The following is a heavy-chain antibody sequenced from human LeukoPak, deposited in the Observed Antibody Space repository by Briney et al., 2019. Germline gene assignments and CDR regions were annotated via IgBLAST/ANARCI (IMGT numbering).Heavy chain of an antibody. CDR1: GGSISSGDYY. Sequence: SETLSLTCTVSGGSISSGDYYWGWIRQPPGKGLEWIGNIYYSGTTYYNPSLKSRITISVDTSKNQFSLKLSSVTAADTAVYYCARDRSYDNDSGYYYGMDVWGQGTTVTVSS. J-gene: IGHJ6*02. V-gene: IGHV4-30-4*01. CDR2: IYYSGTT. CDR3: ARDRSYDNDSGYYYGMDV. D-gene: IGHD1-26*01.